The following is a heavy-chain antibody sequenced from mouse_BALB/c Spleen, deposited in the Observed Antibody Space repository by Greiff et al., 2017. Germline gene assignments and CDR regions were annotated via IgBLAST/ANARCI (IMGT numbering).Heavy chain of an antibody. CDR1: GFSLTSYG. V-gene: IGHV2-9*02. D-gene: IGHD2-14*01. CDR2: IWAGGST. Sequence: VQRVESGPGLVAPSQSLSITCTVSGFSLTSYGVHWVRQPPGKGLEWLGVIWAGGSTNYNSALMSRLSISKDNSKSQVFFKMNSLQTDDTAMYYCAREVRQDYFDYWGQGTTLTVSS. CDR3: AREVRQDYFDY. J-gene: IGHJ2*01.